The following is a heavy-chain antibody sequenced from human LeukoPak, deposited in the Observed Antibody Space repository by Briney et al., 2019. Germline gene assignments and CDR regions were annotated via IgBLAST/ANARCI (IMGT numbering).Heavy chain of an antibody. CDR2: IKQDGSEK. Sequence: GGSLRLSCAASGFTFSSYWMSWVCQAPGKALEWVAKIKQDGSEKYYVDSVKGRFTTSRDNAKNSLYLQMNSLRGEDTAVYYCARHGHGLDYWGQGTLVTVSS. D-gene: IGHD2-8*01. J-gene: IGHJ4*02. CDR1: GFTFSSYW. CDR3: ARHGHGLDY. V-gene: IGHV3-7*05.